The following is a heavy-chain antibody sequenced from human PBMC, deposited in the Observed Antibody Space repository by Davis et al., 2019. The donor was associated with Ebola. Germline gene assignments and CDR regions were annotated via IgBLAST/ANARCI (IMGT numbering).Heavy chain of an antibody. CDR2: INPNSGNT. V-gene: IGHV1-8*02. J-gene: IGHJ4*02. Sequence: ASVKVSCKASGYTFTGYYMHWVRQAPGQGLEWMGWINPNSGNTGYAQKFQGRVTMTRNTSISTAYMELSSLRSEDTAVYYCARAPTWSEINYYCFDYWGQGTLVTASS. CDR3: ARAPTWSEINYYCFDY. D-gene: IGHD3-10*01. CDR1: GYTFTGYY.